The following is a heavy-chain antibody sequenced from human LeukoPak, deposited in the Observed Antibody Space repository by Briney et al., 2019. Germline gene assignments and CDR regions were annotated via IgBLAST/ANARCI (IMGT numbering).Heavy chain of an antibody. Sequence: SDTLSLTCAVSGYSISSSNWWGWIRQPPGKGLEWIGYIYYSGSIYYNPSLKSRVTMSVDMSKNQFSLKLSSVTAVDTAVYYCARNMGDGSGIIDYWGQGTLVTVSS. CDR1: GYSISSSNW. CDR3: ARNMGDGSGIIDY. J-gene: IGHJ4*02. D-gene: IGHD3-10*01. V-gene: IGHV4-28*05. CDR2: IYYSGSI.